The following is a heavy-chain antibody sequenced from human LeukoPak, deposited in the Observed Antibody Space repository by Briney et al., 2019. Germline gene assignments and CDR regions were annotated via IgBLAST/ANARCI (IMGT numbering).Heavy chain of an antibody. J-gene: IGHJ4*02. Sequence: SCKASGYTFTSYGISWVRQAPGKGLEWVANIKQDGSEKYYVDSVKGRFTISRDNAKNSLYLQMNSLRAEDTAVYYCARVIYYGGNSWNYWGQGTLVTVSS. V-gene: IGHV3-7*01. CDR3: ARVIYYGGNSWNY. CDR1: GYTFTSYG. CDR2: IKQDGSEK. D-gene: IGHD4-23*01.